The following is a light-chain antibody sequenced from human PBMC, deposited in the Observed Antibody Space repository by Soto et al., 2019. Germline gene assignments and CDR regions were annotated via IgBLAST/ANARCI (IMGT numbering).Light chain of an antibody. CDR1: QSISSY. CDR3: QQSYRTPT. Sequence: IHITQSPSSLSASVGDRVTITCRASQSISSYLNWYQQKPGKVPKVLIYAASSLQSGVPSRFSGSGSGTDYTLTISSLQPEDFATYYCQQSYRTPTFGQGTRLEIK. V-gene: IGKV1-39*01. J-gene: IGKJ5*01. CDR2: AAS.